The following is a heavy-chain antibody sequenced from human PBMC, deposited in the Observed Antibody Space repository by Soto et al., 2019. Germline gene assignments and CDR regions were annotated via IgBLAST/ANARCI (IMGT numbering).Heavy chain of an antibody. V-gene: IGHV3-48*03. CDR1: GFIFSSYE. CDR3: ARDLPSNP. Sequence: PVGSLRLSCAASGFIFSSYEMNWVRQAPGKGLEWVSYISSSGSPIYYADSVKGRFTISRDNAKNSLYLQMNSLRTEDTAVYYCARDLPSNPWGQGTLVTVSS. CDR2: ISSSGSPI. J-gene: IGHJ5*02.